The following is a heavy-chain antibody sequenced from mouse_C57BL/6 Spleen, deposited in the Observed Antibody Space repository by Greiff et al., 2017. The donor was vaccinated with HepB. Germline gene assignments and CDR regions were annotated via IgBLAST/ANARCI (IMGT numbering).Heavy chain of an antibody. CDR3: ARDYSNLFYFDY. J-gene: IGHJ2*01. CDR2: ISYDGSN. CDR1: GYSITSGYY. Sequence: VQLKESGPGLVKPSQSLSLTCSVTGYSITSGYYWNWIRQFPGNKLEWMGYISYDGSNNYNPSLKNRISITRDTSKNQFFLKLNSVTTEDTATYYCARDYSNLFYFDYWGQGTTLTVSS. D-gene: IGHD2-5*01. V-gene: IGHV3-6*01.